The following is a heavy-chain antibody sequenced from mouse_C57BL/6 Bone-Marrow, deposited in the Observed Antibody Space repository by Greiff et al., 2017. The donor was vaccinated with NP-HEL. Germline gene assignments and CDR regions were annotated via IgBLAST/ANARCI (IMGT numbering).Heavy chain of an antibody. CDR2: LAPANGNT. V-gene: IGHV14-3*01. CDR3: ARRGIYYGAMDY. D-gene: IGHD2-1*01. Sequence: EVQLQQSVAELVRPGASVKLSCPASGFNIKNTYLPWVKQRPEQGLEWIGRLAPANGNTKYAPTFQGKATITADTSSNTAYLQLSSLTSDDTAIYYCARRGIYYGAMDYWGQGTSVTVSS. CDR1: GFNIKNTY. J-gene: IGHJ4*01.